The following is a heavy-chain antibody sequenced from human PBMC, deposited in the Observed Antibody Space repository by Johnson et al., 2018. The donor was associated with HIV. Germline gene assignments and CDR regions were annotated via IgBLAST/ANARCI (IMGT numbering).Heavy chain of an antibody. CDR3: ARAYGPGGVGGDI. J-gene: IGHJ3*02. V-gene: IGHV3-74*02. Sequence: VQLVESGGGLVQPGGSLRLSCAASGFAFRTYWMLWVRQVPGKRPVWVARISTDGSKTTYADSVRGRFTISRDNAKYTVDLQMDSLRTEDTGVYYFARAYGPGGVGGDIWGQGILVTVSS. CDR1: GFAFRTYW. CDR2: ISTDGSKT. D-gene: IGHD2-8*02.